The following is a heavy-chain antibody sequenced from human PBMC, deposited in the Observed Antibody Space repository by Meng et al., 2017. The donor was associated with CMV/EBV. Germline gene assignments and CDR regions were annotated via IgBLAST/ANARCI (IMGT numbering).Heavy chain of an antibody. J-gene: IGHJ5*02. CDR1: GYTFTGYY. V-gene: IGHV1-2*02. D-gene: IGHD3-22*01. CDR3: AREDYYDRSWGFDP. CDR2: INPNSGGT. Sequence: KASGYTFTGYYMHWVRQAPGQGLEWMGWINPNSGGTNYAQKFQGRVTMTRDTSISTAYMELSRLRSDDTAVYYCAREDYYDRSWGFDPWGQGTLVTVSS.